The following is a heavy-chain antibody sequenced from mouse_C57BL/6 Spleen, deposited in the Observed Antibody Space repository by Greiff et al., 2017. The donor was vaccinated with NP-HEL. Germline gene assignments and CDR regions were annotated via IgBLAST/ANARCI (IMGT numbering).Heavy chain of an antibody. CDR2: IYPGDGDT. Sequence: VQLQQSGAELVKPGASVKISCKASGYAFCSYWMNWVKQRHGTGLERIGQIYPGDGDTNYNGKFKGKATLTADKSSSTAYMQLSSLTSEDSAVYCFARRPVSGYFDVWGTGTTVTVSS. CDR3: ARRPVSGYFDV. V-gene: IGHV1-80*01. D-gene: IGHD2-12*01. J-gene: IGHJ1*03. CDR1: GYAFCSYW.